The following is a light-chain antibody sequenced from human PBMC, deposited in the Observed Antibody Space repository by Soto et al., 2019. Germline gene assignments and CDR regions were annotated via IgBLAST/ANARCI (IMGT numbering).Light chain of an antibody. Sequence: QSALTQPASVSGSPGQSITISCTGTSSEIGTYNLVSWYQHHPGKAPKLLIYEGTKRPSGVSDRFSGSKSDNTASLTISGLRAEDEADYYCCSYASSTTWVFGGGTHLTVL. CDR2: EGT. CDR3: CSYASSTTWV. CDR1: SSEIGTYNL. J-gene: IGLJ3*02. V-gene: IGLV2-23*01.